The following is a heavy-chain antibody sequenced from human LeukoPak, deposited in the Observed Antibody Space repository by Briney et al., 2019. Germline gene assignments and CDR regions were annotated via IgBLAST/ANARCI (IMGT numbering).Heavy chain of an antibody. CDR3: ARTWELDYFDY. CDR2: ISPNSGGT. V-gene: IGHV1-2*02. J-gene: IGHJ4*02. CDR1: GYTFTGYY. D-gene: IGHD1-26*01. Sequence: ASVKVSCKASGYTFTGYYMHWVRQAPGQGLERMGWISPNSGGTNYAQKFQGRVTMTRDTSISTAYMELSRLRSDDTAVYYCARTWELDYFDYWGQGTLVTVSS.